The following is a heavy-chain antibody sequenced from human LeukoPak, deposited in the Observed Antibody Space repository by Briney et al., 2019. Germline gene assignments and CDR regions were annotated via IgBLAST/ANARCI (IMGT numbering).Heavy chain of an antibody. V-gene: IGHV4-30-4*01. CDR1: GGSISSGDYY. J-gene: IGHJ4*02. Sequence: SETLSLTCTVSGGSISSGDYYWSWIRQPPGKGLEWIGYIYYSGSTYYNPSLKSRVTISVDTSKNQFSLKLSSVTAADTAVYYCARVPLDYYYDSSGYYDYYFDYWGQGTLVTVSS. CDR2: IYYSGST. D-gene: IGHD3-22*01. CDR3: ARVPLDYYYDSSGYYDYYFDY.